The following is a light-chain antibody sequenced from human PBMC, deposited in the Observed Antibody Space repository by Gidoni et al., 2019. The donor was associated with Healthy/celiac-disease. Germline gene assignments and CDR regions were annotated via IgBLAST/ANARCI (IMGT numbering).Light chain of an antibody. V-gene: IGKV1-33*01. Sequence: DIQMTQSPSSLSASVGDRVTITCQASQDISNYLNWYQQKPGKAPKLLIYDASNLETGVPSRFSGSGSGTDFTFTISSLQPEDIATYYCQQYDNLSGFXQXTKLEIK. CDR2: DAS. CDR1: QDISNY. J-gene: IGKJ2*01. CDR3: QQYDNLSG.